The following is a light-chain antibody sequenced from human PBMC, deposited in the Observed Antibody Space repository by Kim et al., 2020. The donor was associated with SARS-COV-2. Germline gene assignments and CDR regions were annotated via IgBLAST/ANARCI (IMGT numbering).Light chain of an antibody. CDR3: IQSSSTPRSWT. J-gene: IGKJ1*01. CDR2: STS. V-gene: IGKV1-39*01. Sequence: VGERIPYTCRASQIIIIYFNSYQHKPGKTPNLLIYSTSRLLCGVPSRFSCAGSGTDFTLTIRSLQPGDFATYYCIQSSSTPRSWTFGHRTKVDIK. CDR1: QIIIIY.